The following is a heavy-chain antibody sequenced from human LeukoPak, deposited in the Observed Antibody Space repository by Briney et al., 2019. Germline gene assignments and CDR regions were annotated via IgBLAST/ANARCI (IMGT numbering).Heavy chain of an antibody. CDR2: MNPNSGKT. D-gene: IGHD1-1*01. J-gene: IGHJ3*02. V-gene: IGHV1-8*01. CDR3: AREARRGVEVKAFGI. Sequence: VSVKVSCKASGYTFTSYDINWVRQATGQGLEWMGWMNPNSGKTGHVQKFQGRVTMTRDTSIGTAYMELSSLTSEDTAVYYCAREARRGVEVKAFGIWGQGTMVTVSS. CDR1: GYTFTSYD.